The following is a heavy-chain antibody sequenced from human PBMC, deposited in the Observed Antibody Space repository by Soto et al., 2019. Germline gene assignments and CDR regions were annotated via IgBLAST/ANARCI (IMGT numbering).Heavy chain of an antibody. CDR2: INHYGST. CDR3: ATHCSSTSCYYTFDP. J-gene: IGHJ5*02. D-gene: IGHD2-2*01. Sequence: SETLSLTCAVYGGSFSSYYWSWIRQPPGKGLEWIGQINHYGSTDYNPSLKSRVTISVDTSKNHFSLRLSSVTAADTAFFFFATHCSSTSCYYTFDPWGQGTLVTVSS. CDR1: GGSFSSYY. V-gene: IGHV4-34*01.